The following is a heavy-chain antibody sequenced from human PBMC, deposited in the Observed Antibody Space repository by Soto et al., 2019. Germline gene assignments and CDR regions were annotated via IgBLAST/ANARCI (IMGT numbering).Heavy chain of an antibody. J-gene: IGHJ4*02. D-gene: IGHD6-19*01. CDR3: ARGVSGWYLSFSGYFDY. V-gene: IGHV1-18*01. CDR1: GYTFTSYG. Sequence: ASVKVSCKASGYTFTSYGISWVRQAPGQGLEWMGWISAYNGNTNYAEKVQGRVTMTTDTSTSKAYMELRSLRSDDTAVYYCARGVSGWYLSFSGYFDYWGQGTLVTVSS. CDR2: ISAYNGNT.